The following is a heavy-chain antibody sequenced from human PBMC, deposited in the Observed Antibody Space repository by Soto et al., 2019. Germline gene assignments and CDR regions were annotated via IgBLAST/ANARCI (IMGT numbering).Heavy chain of an antibody. CDR3: AREEEGQMATSDQ. Sequence: QVQLVQSGDEMKKPGASVKVSCKASGYSFFDYGITWVRQAPGQGLEWMGWISTFNGDTNYAQQFQGRVTMTTDASTSTGYMELRSLRSDDTAVYYCAREEEGQMATSDQWGQGTLVTVSS. J-gene: IGHJ4*02. D-gene: IGHD5-12*01. CDR2: ISTFNGDT. CDR1: GYSFFDYG. V-gene: IGHV1-18*01.